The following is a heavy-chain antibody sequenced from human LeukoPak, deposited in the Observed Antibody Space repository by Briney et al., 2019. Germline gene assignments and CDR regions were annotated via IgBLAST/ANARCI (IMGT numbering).Heavy chain of an antibody. Sequence: SETLFLTCTVSGGSISFYYWTWIRQPPGKGLEWIGYIYSSVTTSYNPSLKSRVTISVDTSKNQFSLKLSSVTAADTAVYYCARQFCSDGSCYLGYWGQGTLVTVSS. J-gene: IGHJ4*02. CDR2: IYSSVTT. D-gene: IGHD2-15*01. CDR3: ARQFCSDGSCYLGY. V-gene: IGHV4-59*01. CDR1: GGSISFYY.